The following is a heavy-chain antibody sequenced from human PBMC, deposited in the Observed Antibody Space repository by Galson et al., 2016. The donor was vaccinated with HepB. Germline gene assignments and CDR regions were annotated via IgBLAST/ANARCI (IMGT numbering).Heavy chain of an antibody. CDR1: GFTFSRYG. D-gene: IGHD5-24*01. V-gene: IGHV3-30*18. CDR3: AKGGLEMAWD. CDR2: ISYDGNNK. J-gene: IGHJ4*02. Sequence: SLRLSCAASGFTFSRYGMHWVRQAPGKGLEWVAVISYDGNNKYYADSVKGRFTISRDNSKNTLYLQMNSLRAEDTAVYYCAKGGLEMAWDWGQGTLVTVSS.